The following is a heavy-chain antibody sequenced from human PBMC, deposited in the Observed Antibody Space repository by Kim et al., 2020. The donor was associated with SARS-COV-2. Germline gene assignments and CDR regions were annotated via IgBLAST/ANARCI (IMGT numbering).Heavy chain of an antibody. V-gene: IGHV3-66*01. CDR3: ASLGSIVVVPAAIGDWFDP. D-gene: IGHD2-2*02. J-gene: IGHJ5*02. Sequence: RFTISRDNSKNTLYLQMNSRRAEDTAVYYCASLGSIVVVPAAIGDWFDPWGQGTLVTVSS.